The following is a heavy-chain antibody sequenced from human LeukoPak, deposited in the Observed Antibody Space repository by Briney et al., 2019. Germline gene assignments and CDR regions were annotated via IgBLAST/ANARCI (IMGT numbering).Heavy chain of an antibody. CDR1: GYIFTNYY. Sequence: ASVKVSCKASGYIFTNYYMHWVRQAPGQGLEWMGIINPSGDSTNYAQNFQGRVAMTSDMSTTTVDMGLSSLPSEHTAVYYCARVSKAYSNYRLFDCWGQGTLVTVSS. J-gene: IGHJ4*02. D-gene: IGHD4-11*01. CDR2: INPSGDST. CDR3: ARVSKAYSNYRLFDC. V-gene: IGHV1-46*01.